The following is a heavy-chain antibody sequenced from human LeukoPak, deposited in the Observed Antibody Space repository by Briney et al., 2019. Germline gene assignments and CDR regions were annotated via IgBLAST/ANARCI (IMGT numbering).Heavy chain of an antibody. V-gene: IGHV3-30*03. CDR3: ARPLNVYGSGQFGFDY. CDR2: ISYDGSNK. D-gene: IGHD3-10*01. J-gene: IGHJ4*02. Sequence: GGSLRLSCAASGFTFSSYGMHWVRQAPGKGLEWVAVISYDGSNKYYADSVKGRFTISRDNSKNTLYLQMNSLRAEDTAVYYCARPLNVYGSGQFGFDYWGQGTLVTVSS. CDR1: GFTFSSYG.